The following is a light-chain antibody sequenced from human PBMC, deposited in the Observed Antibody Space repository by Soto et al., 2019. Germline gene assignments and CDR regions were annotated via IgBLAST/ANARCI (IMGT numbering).Light chain of an antibody. CDR3: QQYNNSST. Sequence: IAMTQSPATRSLSPGERATLSCRASQSLDSKLAWYQQKPGNAPRLLIYAASTRDSGIPARFSGSGSGTEFTLTISSLQSEDFAVYYCQQYNNSSTFGHGTKVDIK. CDR1: QSLDSK. CDR2: AAS. V-gene: IGKV3-15*01. J-gene: IGKJ3*01.